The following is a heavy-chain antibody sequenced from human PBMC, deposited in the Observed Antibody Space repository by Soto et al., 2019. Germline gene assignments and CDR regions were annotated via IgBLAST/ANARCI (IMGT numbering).Heavy chain of an antibody. CDR1: GFTCSRHD. Sequence: EVPLVASGGGLVQPGGSLRLSCAASGFTCSRHDMHWVRQVTGKGLEWVSGIDSAGDAKYTASVKGRFTISRENAKNSLYLQMNSLGAGDTAVYYCARGGIRGVSWNWCETWCQGNLVTVSS. V-gene: IGHV3-13*04. CDR2: IDSAGDA. J-gene: IGHJ5*02. D-gene: IGHD3-10*01. CDR3: ARGGIRGVSWNWCET.